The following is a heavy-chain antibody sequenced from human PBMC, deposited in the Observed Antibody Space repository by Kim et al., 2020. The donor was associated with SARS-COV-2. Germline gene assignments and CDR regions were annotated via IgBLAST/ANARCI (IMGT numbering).Heavy chain of an antibody. Sequence: SETLSLTCTVSGGSISSSSYYWGWIRQPPGKGLEWIGSIYYSGSTYYNPSLKSRVTISVDTSKNQFSLKLSSVTAADTAVYYCARTSSSWYLYWYFDLWGRGPLVTVSS. V-gene: IGHV4-39*01. CDR2: IYYSGST. CDR1: GGSISSSSYY. J-gene: IGHJ2*01. D-gene: IGHD6-13*01. CDR3: ARTSSSWYLYWYFDL.